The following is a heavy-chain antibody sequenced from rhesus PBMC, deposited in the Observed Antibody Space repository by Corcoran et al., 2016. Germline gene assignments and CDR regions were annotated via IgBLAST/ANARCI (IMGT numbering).Heavy chain of an antibody. Sequence: VQLQGSGPGLVKPSETLSLTCDVSGGSISDNYYWHWIRQPPGKGLEWIGKVYGKSASTASTPSRKSRVTISKDTSKNQFFLKLNSVTAADTAIYYCSRGPGAWFFDYWGQGVLVTVSS. J-gene: IGHJ4*01. CDR3: SRGPGAWFFDY. CDR1: GGSISDNYY. D-gene: IGHD6-31*01. CDR2: VYGKSAST. V-gene: IGHV4S9*01.